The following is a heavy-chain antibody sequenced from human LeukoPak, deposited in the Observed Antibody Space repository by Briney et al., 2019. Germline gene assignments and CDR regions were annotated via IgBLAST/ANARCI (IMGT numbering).Heavy chain of an antibody. Sequence: GGSLRLSCAASGFTFSSYSLNWVRQAPGKGREGVSFISRSSITIYYADSLKGRFTISRDNAETSLYLQMNSLRAEHTAVYYCARDRGGSYSAIDYWGQGTLVTVSS. J-gene: IGHJ4*02. CDR1: GFTFSSYS. CDR2: ISRSSITI. D-gene: IGHD2-15*01. V-gene: IGHV3-48*04. CDR3: ARDRGGSYSAIDY.